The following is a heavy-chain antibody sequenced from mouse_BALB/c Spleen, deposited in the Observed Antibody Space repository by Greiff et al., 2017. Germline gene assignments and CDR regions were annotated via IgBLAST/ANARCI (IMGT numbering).Heavy chain of an antibody. V-gene: IGHV3-2*02. CDR2: ISYSGST. Sequence: EVQLQQSGPGLVKPSQSLSLTCTVTGYSITSDYAWNWIRQFPGNKLEWMGYISYSGSTSYNPSLKSRISITRDTSKNQFFLQLNSVTTEDTATYYCARGRTMTPFAYWGQGTLVTVSA. CDR1: GYSITSDYA. D-gene: IGHD2-4*01. CDR3: ARGRTMTPFAY. J-gene: IGHJ3*01.